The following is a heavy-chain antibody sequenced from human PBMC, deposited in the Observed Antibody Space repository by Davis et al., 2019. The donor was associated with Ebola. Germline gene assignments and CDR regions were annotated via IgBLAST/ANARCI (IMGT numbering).Heavy chain of an antibody. CDR3: AGGDFWSGQFDY. V-gene: IGHV3-23*01. J-gene: IGHJ4*02. D-gene: IGHD3-3*01. CDR2: ISGSGGST. CDR1: GFTFSSYA. Sequence: GESLKISCAASGFTFSSYAMTWVCQAPGKGLEWVSAISGSGGSTYYADSVKGRFTISRDNSKKTLYLQMNSLRAEDTAVYYCAGGDFWSGQFDYWGQGTLVTVSS.